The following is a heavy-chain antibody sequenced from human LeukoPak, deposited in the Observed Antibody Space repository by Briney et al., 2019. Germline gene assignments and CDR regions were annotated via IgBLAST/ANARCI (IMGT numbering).Heavy chain of an antibody. CDR2: IIPIFGTA. CDR3: ARDLGNWNNNTFDY. CDR1: GGTFSSYA. V-gene: IGHV1-69*13. D-gene: IGHD1/OR15-1a*01. J-gene: IGHJ4*02. Sequence: ASVKVSCKASGGTFSSYAISWVRQAPGQGLEWMLGIIPIFGTANYAQTFQGRVTITADESTSTAYMELSSLRSEDTAVYYCARDLGNWNNNTFDYWGQGTLVTVSS.